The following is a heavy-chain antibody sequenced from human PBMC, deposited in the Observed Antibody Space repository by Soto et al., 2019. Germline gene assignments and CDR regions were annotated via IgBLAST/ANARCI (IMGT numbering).Heavy chain of an antibody. V-gene: IGHV1-69*08. D-gene: IGHD6-13*01. CDR2: IIPILGIA. CDR3: AREGVVGSSLFASDSYYYYGMDV. CDR1: GGTFSSYT. J-gene: IGHJ6*02. Sequence: QVQLVQSGAEVKKPGSSVKVSCKASGGTFSSYTISWVRQAPGQGLEWMGRIIPILGIANYAQKFQGRVTITADKSPSTAYRELRSLRSDDTAVYYCAREGVVGSSLFASDSYYYYGMDVWGQGTTVTVSS.